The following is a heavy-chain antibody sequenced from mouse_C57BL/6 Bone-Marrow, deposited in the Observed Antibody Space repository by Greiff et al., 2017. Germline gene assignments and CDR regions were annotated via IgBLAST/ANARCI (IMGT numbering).Heavy chain of an antibody. D-gene: IGHD1-2*01. V-gene: IGHV1-64*01. Sequence: QVQLQQPGAELVKPGASVKLSCKASGYTFTSYWMHWVKQRPGQGLEWIGMIHPNSGSTNYNEKFKSKATLTVDKSSSPAYMQLSSLTSEYSAVYYCARWDYGPFAYWGQGTLVTVSA. CDR3: ARWDYGPFAY. J-gene: IGHJ3*01. CDR1: GYTFTSYW. CDR2: IHPNSGST.